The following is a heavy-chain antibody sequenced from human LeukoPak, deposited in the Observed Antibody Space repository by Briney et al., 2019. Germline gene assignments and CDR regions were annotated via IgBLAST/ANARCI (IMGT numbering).Heavy chain of an antibody. Sequence: PSETLSLTCTVSGGSISSSSYYWGWIRQPPRKGLEWIGSIYYSGSTYYNPSLKSRVTISVDTSKNQFSLKLSSVTAADTAVYYCARRGQGYCSGGSCYQFAEYFQHWGQGTLVTVSS. CDR1: GGSISSSSYY. V-gene: IGHV4-39*01. CDR2: IYYSGST. D-gene: IGHD2-15*01. J-gene: IGHJ1*01. CDR3: ARRGQGYCSGGSCYQFAEYFQH.